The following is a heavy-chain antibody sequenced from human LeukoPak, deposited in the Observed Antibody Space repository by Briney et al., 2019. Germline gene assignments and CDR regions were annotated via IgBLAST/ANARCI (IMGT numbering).Heavy chain of an antibody. Sequence: GGSLRLSCVASGFIFSNYWMSWVRQAPGKGLEWVATIKADGSGKYYVDSVRGRFTISRDNAQKSLYLQMNSLRAEDTAVYYCASVTNSDVWGQGTTVIVSS. CDR3: ASVTNSDV. CDR1: GFIFSNYW. J-gene: IGHJ6*02. V-gene: IGHV3-7*01. CDR2: IKADGSGK. D-gene: IGHD1-1*01.